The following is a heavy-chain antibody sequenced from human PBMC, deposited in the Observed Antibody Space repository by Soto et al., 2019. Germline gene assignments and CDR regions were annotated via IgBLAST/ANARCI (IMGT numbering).Heavy chain of an antibody. CDR2: ISAYNGNT. CDR1: GYTFTSYG. Sequence: ASVKVSCKASGYTFTSYGISWVRQAPGQGLEWMGWISAYNGNTNYAQKLQGRVTMTTDTSTSTAYTELRSLRSDDTAVYYCARAPRNLWFGELLDYWGQGTLVTVSS. V-gene: IGHV1-18*01. J-gene: IGHJ4*02. CDR3: ARAPRNLWFGELLDY. D-gene: IGHD3-10*01.